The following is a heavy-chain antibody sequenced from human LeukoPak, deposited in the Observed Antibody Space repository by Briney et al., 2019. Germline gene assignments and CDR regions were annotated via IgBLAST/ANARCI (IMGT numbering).Heavy chain of an antibody. J-gene: IGHJ6*02. V-gene: IGHV3-21*01. Sequence: GGSLRLSCAASGFTFSSYAMSWVRQAPGKGLEWVSSISSSSSYIYYADSVKGRFTISRDNAKNSLYLQMNSLRAEDTAVYYCARGGDGSGSPLYYYYYYGMDVWGQGTTVTVSS. D-gene: IGHD3-10*01. CDR2: ISSSSSYI. CDR1: GFTFSSYA. CDR3: ARGGDGSGSPLYYYYYYGMDV.